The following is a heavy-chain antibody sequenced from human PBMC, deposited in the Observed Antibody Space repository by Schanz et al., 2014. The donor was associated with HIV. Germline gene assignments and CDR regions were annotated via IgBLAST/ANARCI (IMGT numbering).Heavy chain of an antibody. CDR1: GFTFSSYG. V-gene: IGHV3-33*01. Sequence: VQLLESGGGLVQPGRSLRLSCAASGFTFSSYGMHWVRQAPGKGLEWVAVIWYDGSNTYYGDSVKGRFTISRDNSKNTLSLQMKSLRAEDTAVYFCTRGRFLERGGMDVWGQGTAVTVSS. J-gene: IGHJ6*02. D-gene: IGHD3-3*01. CDR2: IWYDGSNT. CDR3: TRGRFLERGGMDV.